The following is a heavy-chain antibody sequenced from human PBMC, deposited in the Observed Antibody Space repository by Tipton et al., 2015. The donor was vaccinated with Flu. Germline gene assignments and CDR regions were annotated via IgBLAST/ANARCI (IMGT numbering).Heavy chain of an antibody. Sequence: QLVQSGAEVKKPGASVKVSCKASGYTFTSHGISWVRQAPGQGLEWMGWISVYDGNTNYAQKLQGRVTMTTDTSKSTAYMELRSLRSDDTAVYWCARSGPMKYDSSGFIHFWGQGTLVTVSS. CDR2: ISVYDGNT. D-gene: IGHD3-22*01. V-gene: IGHV1-18*01. CDR1: GYTFTSHG. J-gene: IGHJ4*02. CDR3: ARSGPMKYDSSGFIHF.